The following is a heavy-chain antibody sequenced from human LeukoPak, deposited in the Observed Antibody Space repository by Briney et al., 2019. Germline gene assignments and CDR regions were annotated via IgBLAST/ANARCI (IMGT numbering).Heavy chain of an antibody. V-gene: IGHV4-4*08. J-gene: IGHJ4*02. CDR2: MYDSGST. CDR3: ARGGVIWSWGY. Sequence: SETLSLTCTVSGGSISSYYWIWIRQPPGKGLKWIGSMYDSGSTYYNPSLKSRVTISVDTSKNQFSLKLTSVTAADTAVYYCARGGVIWSWGYWGRGTLVTVSS. CDR1: GGSISSYY. D-gene: IGHD3-10*01.